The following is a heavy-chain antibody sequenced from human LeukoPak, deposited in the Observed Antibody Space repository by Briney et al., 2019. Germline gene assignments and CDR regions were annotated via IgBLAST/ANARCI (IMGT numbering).Heavy chain of an antibody. Sequence: GGSLRLSCAASGFTFSSYAMSWVRQAPGKGLEWVSTISGSGGSTYYADSVKGRFTISRDNSKNTLYLEMNSLRAEDTAVYYCAKGDGYTQYYFDYWGQGTLVTVSS. CDR1: GFTFSSYA. CDR3: AKGDGYTQYYFDY. CDR2: ISGSGGST. V-gene: IGHV3-23*01. D-gene: IGHD5-24*01. J-gene: IGHJ4*02.